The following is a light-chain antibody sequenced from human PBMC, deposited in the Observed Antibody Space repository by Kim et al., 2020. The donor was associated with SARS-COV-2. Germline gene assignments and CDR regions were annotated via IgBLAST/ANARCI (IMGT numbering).Light chain of an antibody. Sequence: SVSPGQTATITCSGDTLGHKYASWYQQKPGQSPLLVIYQDSRRPSGIPDRFSGSNSGNTATLTISGTQAMDEAAYYCQAWDSSVVFGGGTQLTVL. V-gene: IGLV3-1*01. CDR3: QAWDSSVV. J-gene: IGLJ7*01. CDR2: QDS. CDR1: TLGHKY.